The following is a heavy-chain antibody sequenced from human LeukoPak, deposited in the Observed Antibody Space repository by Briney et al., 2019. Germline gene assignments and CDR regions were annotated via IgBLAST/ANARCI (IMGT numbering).Heavy chain of an antibody. CDR1: GFTFRSYA. V-gene: IGHV3-23*01. CDR2: ISASADNT. J-gene: IGHJ3*02. CDR3: AKGIVVVTAIRPDAFDI. Sequence: PGGSLRLSCAASGFTFRSYAMSWVRQAPGKGLEWVSAISASADNTYYADSMKGRFTISRDNSKNTLYLQMNSLRAEDTAVYYCAKGIVVVTAIRPDAFDIWGQGTMVTVFS. D-gene: IGHD2-21*02.